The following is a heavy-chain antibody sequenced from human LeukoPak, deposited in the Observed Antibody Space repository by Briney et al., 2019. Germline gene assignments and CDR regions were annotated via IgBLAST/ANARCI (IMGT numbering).Heavy chain of an antibody. CDR1: GFTFSSSG. CDR3: AKEYCSNSVCHSLDY. V-gene: IGHV3-30*18. J-gene: IGHJ4*02. Sequence: GGSLRLSCAASGFTFSSSGMHWVRQAPGKGLEWVAVISYDGSNKYYADSVKGRFTFSRDNSKNTVYLQMNRLRAEDTAVYYCAKEYCSNSVCHSLDYWGQGTLVTVSS. CDR2: ISYDGSNK. D-gene: IGHD2-8*01.